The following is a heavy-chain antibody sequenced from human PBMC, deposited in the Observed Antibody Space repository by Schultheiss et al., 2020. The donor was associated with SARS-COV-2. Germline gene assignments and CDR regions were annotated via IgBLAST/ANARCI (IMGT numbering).Heavy chain of an antibody. D-gene: IGHD3-3*01. J-gene: IGHJ4*02. CDR2: IYGGGIT. CDR3: ARDRYVPYDFWSGYSDY. Sequence: GGSLRLSCAASGFTFSSYEMNWVRQAPGKGLEWVSVIYGGGITYYADSVKGRFTISRDNSKNTLYLQMNSLRAEDTAVYYCARDRYVPYDFWSGYSDYWGQGTLVTVSS. CDR1: GFTFSSYE. V-gene: IGHV3-66*01.